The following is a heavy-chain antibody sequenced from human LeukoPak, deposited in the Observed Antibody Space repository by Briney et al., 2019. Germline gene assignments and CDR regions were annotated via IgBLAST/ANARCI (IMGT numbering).Heavy chain of an antibody. J-gene: IGHJ3*02. CDR3: ARYDGYCSSSRCYVGSFDI. CDR2: VSSYNGNT. CDR1: GGTFSSYA. D-gene: IGHD2-2*03. Sequence: ASVKVSCKASGGTFSSYAISWVRQAPGQGLEWMGWVSSYNGNTNYAQNLQGRVTMTTDTSTSTAYMELRSLRSDDTAVYYCARYDGYCSSSRCYVGSFDIWGQGTMVTVSS. V-gene: IGHV1-18*01.